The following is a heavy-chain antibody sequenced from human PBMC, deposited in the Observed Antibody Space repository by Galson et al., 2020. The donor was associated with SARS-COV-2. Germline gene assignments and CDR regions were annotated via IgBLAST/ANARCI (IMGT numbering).Heavy chain of an antibody. Sequence: TLSLTCAVSGDSISSDYYWGWIRQPPGKGLEWIGSIYHSGSTYYNPSLKSRVTMSVDTSKSQFSLKLSSVTAADTAVYYCARAGGDSRYSFDYWGQGTLVTVSS. CDR2: IYHSGST. V-gene: IGHV4-38-2*01. CDR3: ARAGGDSRYSFDY. J-gene: IGHJ4*02. CDR1: GDSISSDYY. D-gene: IGHD3-16*01.